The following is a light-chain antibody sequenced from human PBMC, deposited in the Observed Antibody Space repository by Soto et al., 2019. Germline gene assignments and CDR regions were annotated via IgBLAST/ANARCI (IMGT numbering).Light chain of an antibody. CDR1: QDISNY. CDR3: QKYNRAPLT. J-gene: IGKJ4*01. V-gene: IGKV1-27*01. Sequence: DIQMTQSPSSLSASVGDTVTITCRASQDISNYLAWYQQKPGRVHKVLIYAASTLQSGVPSRFSAIGSGTYFTLTISSLQPEDVATYYCQKYNRAPLTFGGGTKVEIK. CDR2: AAS.